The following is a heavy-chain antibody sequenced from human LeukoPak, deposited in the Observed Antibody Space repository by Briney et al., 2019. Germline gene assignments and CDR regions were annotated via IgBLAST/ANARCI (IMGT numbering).Heavy chain of an antibody. Sequence: GRSLRLSCAASGFTFSSYAMHCVRQAPGKGLEWVAVISYDGSNKYYADSVKGRFTISRDNSKNTLYLQMNSLRAEVTAVYYCARDPDDYYDSSGNFDYWGQGTLVTVSS. J-gene: IGHJ4*02. V-gene: IGHV3-30-3*01. D-gene: IGHD3-22*01. CDR2: ISYDGSNK. CDR3: ARDPDDYYDSSGNFDY. CDR1: GFTFSSYA.